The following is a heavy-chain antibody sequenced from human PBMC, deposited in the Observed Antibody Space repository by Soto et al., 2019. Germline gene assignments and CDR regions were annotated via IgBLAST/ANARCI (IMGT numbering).Heavy chain of an antibody. CDR2: INPSGGST. J-gene: IGHJ6*02. Sequence: ASVKVSCKASGYTFTSYYMHWVRQAPGQGLEWMEIINPSGGSTSYAQKFQGRVTMTRDTSTSTVYMELSSLRSEDTAVYYCARAGSDFWSGYFYGLGNEYYYYGMDVWGQGTTVTVSS. CDR3: ARAGSDFWSGYFYGLGNEYYYYGMDV. D-gene: IGHD3-3*01. CDR1: GYTFTSYY. V-gene: IGHV1-46*01.